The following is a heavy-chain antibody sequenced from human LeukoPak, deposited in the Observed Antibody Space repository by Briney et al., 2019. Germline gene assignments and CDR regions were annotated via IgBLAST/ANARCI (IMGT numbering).Heavy chain of an antibody. CDR3: ARKGVYSNGWYRTDDYGIDV. V-gene: IGHV1-18*01. D-gene: IGHD6-19*01. CDR1: GYTFTSYG. CDR2: ISAYNGNT. J-gene: IGHJ6*02. Sequence: ASVKVSCKASGYTFTSYGISWVRQAPGQGLEWMGWISAYNGNTNYAQKLQGRVTMTTDTSTSTAYMELRSLRSDGTAVYYCARKGVYSNGWYRTDDYGIDVWGQGTTVTVSS.